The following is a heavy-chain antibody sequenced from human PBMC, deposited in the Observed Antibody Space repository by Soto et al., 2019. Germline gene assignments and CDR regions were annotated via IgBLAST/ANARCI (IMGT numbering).Heavy chain of an antibody. J-gene: IGHJ5*02. D-gene: IGHD3-22*01. CDR1: GFIFKNYA. CDR3: VEAPYYYDGFGWFDP. Sequence: GGSLRLSCAASGFIFKNYAMTWVRQAPGRGLQWVAGISESGSRTHYADPVQGRFTVSRDNSKNKLFLQMNSLRGDDTAVYDFVEAPYYYDGFGWFDPWGQGSWVTVSS. CDR2: ISESGSRT. V-gene: IGHV3-23*01.